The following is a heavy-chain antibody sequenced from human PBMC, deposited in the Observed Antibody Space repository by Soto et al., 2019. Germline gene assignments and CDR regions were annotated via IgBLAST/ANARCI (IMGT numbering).Heavy chain of an antibody. V-gene: IGHV1-8*01. Sequence: ASVNVSCKASGYAFTSYDINWVRQATGQGLEWMGWMNPNSGNTGYAQKFQGRVTMTRNTSISTAYMELSSLRSEDTAVYYCARGLTPAKTLHAKDSECWGQGTRVSASS. CDR3: ARGLTPAKTLHAKDSEC. CDR1: GYAFTSYD. D-gene: IGHD2-8*01. J-gene: IGHJ4*01. CDR2: MNPNSGNT.